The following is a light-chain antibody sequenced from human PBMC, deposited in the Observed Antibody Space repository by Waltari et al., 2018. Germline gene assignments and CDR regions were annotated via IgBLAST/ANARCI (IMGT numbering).Light chain of an antibody. CDR1: SSDIGGYNY. V-gene: IGLV2-11*01. CDR2: EVS. J-gene: IGLJ1*01. CDR3: CSYAGSYTYI. Sequence: QAALTQPRSVSGSPGQSVTISCTGTSSDIGGYNYVSWYQQHPGTAPKLMIYEVSKRSSGVSDRFSGSKSGNTASLTISGLQAEDEADYYCCSYAGSYTYIFGAGTRLTVL.